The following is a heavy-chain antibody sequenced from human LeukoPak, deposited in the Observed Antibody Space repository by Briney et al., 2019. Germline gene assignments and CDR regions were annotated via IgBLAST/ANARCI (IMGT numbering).Heavy chain of an antibody. D-gene: IGHD2-2*01. V-gene: IGHV1-69*13. J-gene: IGHJ3*02. CDR3: ARDFEYQLLSGAFDI. CDR2: IIPISGTA. Sequence: SVKVSCKGSGGTFINYAISWVRQASGQGLEWMGGIIPISGTANYAQKFQGRVTITADESTRIAYMELSSLRSEDTAVYYCARDFEYQLLSGAFDIWGQGTMVTVSS. CDR1: GGTFINYA.